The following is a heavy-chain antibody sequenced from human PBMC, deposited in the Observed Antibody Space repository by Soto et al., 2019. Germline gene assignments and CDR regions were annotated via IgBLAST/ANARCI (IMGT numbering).Heavy chain of an antibody. CDR3: ARAPLTYYDILTGYYV. V-gene: IGHV1-46*03. D-gene: IGHD3-9*01. CDR2: INPSGGST. CDR1: GYTFTSYY. J-gene: IGHJ4*02. Sequence: ASVKVSCKASGYTFTSYYINWVRQAPGQGLEWMGIINPSGGSTSYAQKFQDRVTMIRDTSTSTVYMELSSLRSEDTAVYYCARAPLTYYDILTGYYVRGQGTLVTVSS.